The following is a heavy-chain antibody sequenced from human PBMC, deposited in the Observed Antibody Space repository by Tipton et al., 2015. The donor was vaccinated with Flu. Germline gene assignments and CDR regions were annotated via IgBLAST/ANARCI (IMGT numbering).Heavy chain of an antibody. CDR2: ISAYNGNT. CDR3: ARDGDLGGDGYNFAY. CDR1: GYTFTSYG. Sequence: QLVQSGAEVKKPGASVKVSCKASGYTFTSYGISWVRQAPGQGLEWMGWISAYNGNTNYAQKFQGRVTMTTDTSTSTAYMELRSLRSGDTAVYYCARDGDLGGDGYNFAYWGQGTLVTVSS. J-gene: IGHJ4*02. D-gene: IGHD5-24*01. V-gene: IGHV1-18*01.